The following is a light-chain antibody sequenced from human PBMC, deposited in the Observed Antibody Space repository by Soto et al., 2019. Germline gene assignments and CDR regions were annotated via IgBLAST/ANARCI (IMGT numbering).Light chain of an antibody. J-gene: IGKJ1*01. CDR2: GAS. V-gene: IGKV3-15*01. CDR1: QSVSSD. Sequence: EVVMTQSPATLSVSPGQRATLSCRASQSVSSDLAWYQQKPGQAPRLLIYGASSRATGIPARFSGSGSGTEFTLTISSLEPEDFAVYYCQQRSNWRITFGQGTKVDIK. CDR3: QQRSNWRIT.